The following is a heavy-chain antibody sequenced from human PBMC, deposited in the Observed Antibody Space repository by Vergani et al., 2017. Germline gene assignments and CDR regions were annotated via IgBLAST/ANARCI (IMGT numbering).Heavy chain of an antibody. Sequence: EVQLVESGGGLVQPGRSLRLSCAASGFTFSSYSMNWVRQAPGKGLEWVSSISSSSSYIYYADSVKGRFTISRDNAKNSLYLQMNSLRAEDTAVYYCARERYCSSTSSSGTEYYYMDVWGKGTTVTVSS. CDR1: GFTFSSYS. J-gene: IGHJ6*03. CDR2: ISSSSSYI. CDR3: ARERYCSSTSSSGTEYYYMDV. D-gene: IGHD2-2*01. V-gene: IGHV3-21*01.